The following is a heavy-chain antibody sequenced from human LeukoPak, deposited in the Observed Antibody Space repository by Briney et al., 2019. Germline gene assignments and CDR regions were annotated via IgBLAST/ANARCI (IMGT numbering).Heavy chain of an antibody. CDR2: IYYSGST. CDR1: GGSISSGDYY. CDR3: AREDRIAAAGTGY. J-gene: IGHJ4*02. V-gene: IGHV4-30-4*01. D-gene: IGHD6-13*01. Sequence: SETLFLTCTVSGGSISSGDYYWSWIRQPPGKGLEWIGYIYYSGSTYYNPSLKSRVTISVDTSKNQFSLKLSSVTAADTAVYYCAREDRIAAAGTGYWGQGTLVTVSS.